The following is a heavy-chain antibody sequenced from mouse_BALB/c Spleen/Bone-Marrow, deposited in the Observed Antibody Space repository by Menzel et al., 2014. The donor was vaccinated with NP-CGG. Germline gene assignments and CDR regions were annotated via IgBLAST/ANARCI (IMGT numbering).Heavy chain of an antibody. CDR1: GFNIKDTY. CDR3: ASLTGTLDY. CDR2: IDPASDYS. J-gene: IGHJ2*01. V-gene: IGHV14-3*02. D-gene: IGHD4-1*01. Sequence: EVQLVESGAELVMPGASVKLSCTVSGFNIKDTYMHWVKQRPQQGLVWIGRIDPASDYSQYDPKFQGKATITADTSSNTAYLQLSSLTSEDTAVYFCASLTGTLDYWGQGTTLTVSS.